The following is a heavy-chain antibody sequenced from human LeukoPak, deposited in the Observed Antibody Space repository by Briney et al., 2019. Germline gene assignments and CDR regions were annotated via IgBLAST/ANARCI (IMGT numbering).Heavy chain of an antibody. Sequence: ASVKVSCKASGYTFTNNFMHWVRQAPGQGLEWIGIINPSGDNTWYAQKFQGRVTMTRDMATSTDYLEVSSLRSEDTAVYYCARERAQFSSSPRDAFDIWGQGTMVTVSS. CDR2: INPSGDNT. J-gene: IGHJ3*02. V-gene: IGHV1-46*01. CDR3: ARERAQFSSSPRDAFDI. CDR1: GYTFTNNF. D-gene: IGHD5-24*01.